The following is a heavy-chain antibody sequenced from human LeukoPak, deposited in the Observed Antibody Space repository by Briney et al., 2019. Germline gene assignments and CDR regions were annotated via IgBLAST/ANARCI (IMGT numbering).Heavy chain of an antibody. J-gene: IGHJ3*01. CDR2: TFYTGRT. Sequence: PSETLSLTCTVSGNSIISNIYWWDWVRLPPGKGLEWIGATFYTGRTFYSPSLKSRVTISVDTSKNQFSLDLSSATAADTAVYYCARRRHNFDFYDVWGQGTRVTVSS. V-gene: IGHV4-39*01. CDR1: GNSIISNIYW. D-gene: IGHD3/OR15-3a*01. CDR3: ARRRHNFDFYDV.